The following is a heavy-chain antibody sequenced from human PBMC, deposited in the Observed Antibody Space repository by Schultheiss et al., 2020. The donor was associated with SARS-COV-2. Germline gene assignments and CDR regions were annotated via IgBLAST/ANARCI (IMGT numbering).Heavy chain of an antibody. CDR1: GFTFTSSA. Sequence: SVKVSCKASGFTFTSSAVQWVRQARGQRLEWIGWIVVGSGNTNYAQKFQERVTITRDMSTSTAYMELSSLRSEDTAVYYCAAAYYDFWSGYLTADDVWNYYYGMDVWGQGTTVTVSS. CDR3: AAAYYDFWSGYLTADDVWNYYYGMDV. D-gene: IGHD3-3*01. V-gene: IGHV1-58*01. CDR2: IVVGSGNT. J-gene: IGHJ6*02.